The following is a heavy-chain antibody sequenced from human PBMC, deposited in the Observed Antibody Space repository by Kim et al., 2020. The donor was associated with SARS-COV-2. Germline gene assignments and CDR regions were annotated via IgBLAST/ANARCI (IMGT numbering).Heavy chain of an antibody. CDR3: AKSRKRGSSRYYYYYYGMDV. D-gene: IGHD6-13*01. Sequence: RFTISRDNSKTTLYLQMNSLRAEDTAVYYCAKSRKRGSSRYYYYYYGMDVWGQGTTVTVSS. J-gene: IGHJ6*02. V-gene: IGHV3-30*02.